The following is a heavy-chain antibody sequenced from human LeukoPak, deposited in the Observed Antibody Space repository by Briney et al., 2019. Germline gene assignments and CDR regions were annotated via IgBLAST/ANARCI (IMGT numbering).Heavy chain of an antibody. Sequence: GGSLRLSCAASGFTFSSYAMSWVRQAPGKGLEWVSSFCGGGGNTYYADPVKGRFTISRDNSKNTPYLQMNSLRAEDTAVYYCAKVRSSSCYAAVDSWGQGTLVTVSS. CDR1: GFTFSSYA. J-gene: IGHJ4*02. CDR2: FCGGGGNT. V-gene: IGHV3-23*01. D-gene: IGHD2-2*01. CDR3: AKVRSSSCYAAVDS.